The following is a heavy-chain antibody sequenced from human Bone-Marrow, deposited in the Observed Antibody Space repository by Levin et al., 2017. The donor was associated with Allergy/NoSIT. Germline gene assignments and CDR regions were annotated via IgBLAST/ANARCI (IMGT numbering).Heavy chain of an antibody. CDR2: ILYVGGT. CDR1: GTFLSSKY. Sequence: SETLSLTCTVSGTFLSSKYWTWIRQSPGKGLEWIGYILYVGGTNYNPSLKSRVTISADTSKNEFSLNVWSMTTADTAIYYCATGGTWFEGFYFDNWGQGTLITVSS. J-gene: IGHJ4*02. CDR3: ATGGTWFEGFYFDN. V-gene: IGHV4-59*01. D-gene: IGHD3-10*01.